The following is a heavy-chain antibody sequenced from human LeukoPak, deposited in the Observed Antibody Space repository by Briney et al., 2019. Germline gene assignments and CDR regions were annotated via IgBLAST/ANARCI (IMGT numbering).Heavy chain of an antibody. CDR2: IYGSGGAS. CDR3: AKDLRKDGIWDIDY. Sequence: GGSLRLSCAASGFTFSTYTMNWVRQAPGKGLEWVSGIYGSGGASFYADSVKGRFTISRDNSQNTVFLQVDSLRDEDTALYYCAKDLRKDGIWDIDYWGQGTLVTVSS. CDR1: GFTFSTYT. V-gene: IGHV3-23*01. J-gene: IGHJ4*02. D-gene: IGHD2-15*01.